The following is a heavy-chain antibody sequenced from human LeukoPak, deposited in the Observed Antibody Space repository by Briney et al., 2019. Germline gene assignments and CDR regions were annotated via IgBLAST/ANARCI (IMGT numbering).Heavy chain of an antibody. CDR1: GFTFSSYG. CDR3: ARPGGYSSSPEGIAVAEGAGYFDY. D-gene: IGHD6-13*01. V-gene: IGHV3-33*01. J-gene: IGHJ4*02. CDR2: IWYDGSNK. Sequence: GGSLRLSCAASGFTFSSYGMHWVRQAPGKGLEWVAVIWYDGSNKYYADTVKGRFTISRDNSKNTLYLQMNSLRAEVTAVYYCARPGGYSSSPEGIAVAEGAGYFDYWGQGTLVTVSS.